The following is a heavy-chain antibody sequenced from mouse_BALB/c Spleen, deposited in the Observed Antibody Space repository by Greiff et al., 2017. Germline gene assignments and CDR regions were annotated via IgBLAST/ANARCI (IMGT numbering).Heavy chain of an antibody. V-gene: IGHV1-9*01. CDR2: ILPGSGST. Sequence: VQLQQSGAELMKPGASVKISCKATGYTFSSYWIEWVKQRPGHGLEWIGEILPGSGSTNYNEMFKGKATLTVDTSSSTAYIQLSSLSSEDSAVYFCAREYYGFYAMDYWGQGTSVTVSS. J-gene: IGHJ4*01. CDR1: GYTFSSYW. D-gene: IGHD1-1*01. CDR3: AREYYGFYAMDY.